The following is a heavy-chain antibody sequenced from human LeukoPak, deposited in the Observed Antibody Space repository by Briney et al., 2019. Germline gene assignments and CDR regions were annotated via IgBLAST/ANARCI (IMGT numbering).Heavy chain of an antibody. CDR2: ISNDGSIQ. CDR1: GFTPSLSNYG. Sequence: PGGSLRLSCATSGFTPSLSNYGMHWVRQAPGKGLEWVAVISNDGSIQYYADSVKGRFSISRDNSEKTVFLQMSSLRAEDTALYYCVRYTADYRAFDMWGQGTMVSVSS. D-gene: IGHD4-11*01. CDR3: VRYTADYRAFDM. V-gene: IGHV3-33*01. J-gene: IGHJ3*02.